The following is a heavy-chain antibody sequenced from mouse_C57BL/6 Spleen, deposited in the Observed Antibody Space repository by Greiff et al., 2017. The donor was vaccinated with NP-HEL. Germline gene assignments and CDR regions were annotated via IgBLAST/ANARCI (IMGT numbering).Heavy chain of an antibody. CDR3: TRDEKYFDV. CDR2: IDPENGDT. Sequence: VQLQQSGAELVRPGASVKLSCTASGFNIKDDYMHWVKQRPEQGLEWIGWIDPENGDTEYTSKFKGKATITADTSSNTAYLQLSSLTSEDTAVYYCTRDEKYFDVWGTGTTVTVSS. CDR1: GFNIKDDY. J-gene: IGHJ1*03. D-gene: IGHD3-3*01. V-gene: IGHV14-4*01.